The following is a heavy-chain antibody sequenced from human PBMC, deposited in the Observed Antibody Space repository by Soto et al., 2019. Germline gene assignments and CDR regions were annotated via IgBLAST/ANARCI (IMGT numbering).Heavy chain of an antibody. D-gene: IGHD6-13*01. CDR1: GGSISSGGYY. J-gene: IGHJ4*02. Sequence: QVQLQEEGPGLVKPSQTLSLTCTVSGGSISSGGYYWSWIRQHPGKGLEWIGYIYYSGSTYYNPSLQSRVSISVDTSKNQFSLKLSSVTAADTAVYYCARGGYSSSPDYWGQGTLVTVSS. V-gene: IGHV4-31*03. CDR3: ARGGYSSSPDY. CDR2: IYYSGST.